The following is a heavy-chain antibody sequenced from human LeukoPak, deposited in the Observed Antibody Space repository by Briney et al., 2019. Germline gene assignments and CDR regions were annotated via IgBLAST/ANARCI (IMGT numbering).Heavy chain of an antibody. Sequence: ASETLSLTCTVSGGSISSGSYYWSWIRQPAGKGLEWIGRIYTSGSTNYNPSLKSRVTISADTSKNQFSLKLSSVTAADTAVYYCAKGSGWFDYWGQGTLVTVSS. CDR2: IYTSGST. CDR1: GGSISSGSYY. D-gene: IGHD6-19*01. CDR3: AKGSGWFDY. V-gene: IGHV4-61*02. J-gene: IGHJ4*02.